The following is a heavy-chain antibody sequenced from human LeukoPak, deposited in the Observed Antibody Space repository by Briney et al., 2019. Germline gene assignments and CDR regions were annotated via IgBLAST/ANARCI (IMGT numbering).Heavy chain of an antibody. CDR3: ARDSAAHFDH. J-gene: IGHJ4*02. D-gene: IGHD2-15*01. Sequence: GGSLRLFCAASGFTSVSYWTHWVRQAPGEGLLWVSRINTDGSSTIYADSVKGRFTMSKDNAKNTLYLQMNSLRAEDTAVYYCARDSAAHFDHWGQGTLVTVSS. CDR1: GFTSVSYW. V-gene: IGHV3-74*01. CDR2: INTDGSST.